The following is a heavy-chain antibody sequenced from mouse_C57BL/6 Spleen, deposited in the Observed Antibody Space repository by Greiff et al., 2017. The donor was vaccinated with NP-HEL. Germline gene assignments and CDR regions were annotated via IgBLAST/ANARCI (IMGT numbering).Heavy chain of an antibody. Sequence: QVQLQQPGTELVKPGASVKLSCKASGYTFTSYWMHWVKQRPGQGLEWIGNINPSNGGTNYNEKFKSKATLTVDISSSTAYMQLSSLTSEDSAVYYCARGAYDYDVLDYWGQGTTLTVSS. D-gene: IGHD2-4*01. CDR1: GYTFTSYW. CDR3: ARGAYDYDVLDY. V-gene: IGHV1-53*01. J-gene: IGHJ2*01. CDR2: INPSNGGT.